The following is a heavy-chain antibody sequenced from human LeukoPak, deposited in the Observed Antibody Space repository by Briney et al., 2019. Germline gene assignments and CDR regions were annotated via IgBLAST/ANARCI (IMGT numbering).Heavy chain of an antibody. CDR3: AKYSSSSNYYYGMDV. CDR2: ISNDGRND. CDR1: GGTFSLYA. D-gene: IGHD6-13*01. J-gene: IGHJ6*02. Sequence: GRSLRLSCSASGGTFSLYAMNWVRQAPGKGLEWVAFISNDGRNDHYADSVKGRFTISRDNDKNTVYMPMNSLRAEATAVYYCAKYSSSSNYYYGMDVWGQGTTVTVSS. V-gene: IGHV3-30*18.